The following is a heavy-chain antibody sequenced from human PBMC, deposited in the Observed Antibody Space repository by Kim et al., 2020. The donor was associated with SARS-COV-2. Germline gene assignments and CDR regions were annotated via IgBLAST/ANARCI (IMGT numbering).Heavy chain of an antibody. CDR3: ARVKRLAGTDPYYFDC. V-gene: IGHV3-53*01. J-gene: IGHJ4*02. Sequence: GGSLRLSCAASGFTVSSNYMSWVRQAPGKGLEWVSVLFSGGSTYYADSVQGRFTISRDNSRNTLYLQMNSLRVEDTAVYYCARVKRLAGTDPYYFDCWCQ. CDR1: GFTVSSNY. D-gene: IGHD6-19*01. CDR2: LFSGGST.